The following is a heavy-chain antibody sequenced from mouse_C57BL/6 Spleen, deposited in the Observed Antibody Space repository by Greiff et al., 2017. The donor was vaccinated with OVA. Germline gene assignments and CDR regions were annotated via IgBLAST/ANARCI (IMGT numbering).Heavy chain of an antibody. CDR2: ISNGGGST. CDR3: ARPWAGYFDV. D-gene: IGHD4-1*01. CDR1: GFTFSDYY. Sequence: EVNVVESGGGLVQPGGSLKLSCAASGFTFSDYYMYWVRQTPEKRLEWVAYISNGGGSTYYPDTVKGRFTISRDNAKNTLYLQMSRLKSEDTAMYYCARPWAGYFDVWGTGTTVTVSS. V-gene: IGHV5-12*01. J-gene: IGHJ1*03.